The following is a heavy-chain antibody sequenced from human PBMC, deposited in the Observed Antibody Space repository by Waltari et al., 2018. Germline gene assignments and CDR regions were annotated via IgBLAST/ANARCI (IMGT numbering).Heavy chain of an antibody. J-gene: IGHJ6*02. CDR2: IIPIFGTA. D-gene: IGHD2-8*02. V-gene: IGHV1-69*13. CDR3: ARGLGYCTGGVCPRLYYYYGMDV. Sequence: QVQLVQSGAEVKKPGSSVKVSCKASGGTFSSYAISWVRQAPGQGLEWMGGIIPIFGTANYAQKFQGRGTITADESTSTAYMELSSLRSEDTAVYYCARGLGYCTGGVCPRLYYYYGMDVWGQGTTVTVSS. CDR1: GGTFSSYA.